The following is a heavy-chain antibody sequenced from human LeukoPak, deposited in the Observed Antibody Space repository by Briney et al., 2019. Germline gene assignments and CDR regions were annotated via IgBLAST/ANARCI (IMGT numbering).Heavy chain of an antibody. D-gene: IGHD3-10*01. Sequence: SGESLKISFQVSGXIFTHYCIGWVRQMPGKGLESMGIIYPADSDTTYSPSFQGQVTISADKSISTVYLQWSSLKASDTAMYYCARQSRDGSKTRGYYFDYWGQGTLVTVSS. CDR1: GXIFTHYC. J-gene: IGHJ4*02. CDR3: ARQSRDGSKTRGYYFDY. CDR2: IYPADSDT. V-gene: IGHV5-51*01.